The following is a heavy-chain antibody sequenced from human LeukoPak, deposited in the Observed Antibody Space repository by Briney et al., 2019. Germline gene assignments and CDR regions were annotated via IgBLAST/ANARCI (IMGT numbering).Heavy chain of an antibody. CDR1: GFTFSSHW. Sequence: GGSLRLSCAASGFTFSSHWMHWVRQAPGKGLVWVSRINTDGSTTSYAASVKGRFTISRDNAKNTVYLQMNSLRADDTAVYYCARVLIAATGGDYWGQGTLVTVFS. V-gene: IGHV3-74*01. CDR2: INTDGSTT. J-gene: IGHJ4*02. D-gene: IGHD6-13*01. CDR3: ARVLIAATGGDY.